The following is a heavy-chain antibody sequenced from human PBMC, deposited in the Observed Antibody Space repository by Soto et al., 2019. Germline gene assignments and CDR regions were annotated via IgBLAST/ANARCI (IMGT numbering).Heavy chain of an antibody. V-gene: IGHV3-23*01. D-gene: IGHD2-2*01. CDR2: ISGRGDST. CDR3: AKGGGDYQLLRDY. J-gene: IGHJ4*02. CDR1: GFTFSSYA. Sequence: EVQLLESGGGLVQPGGSMRLSCVASGFTFSSYAMSWVRQAPGKGLEWVSAISGRGDSTYYADSVKGRFTISRDNSKNTVYLQMNSLRVEDTAVYYCAKGGGDYQLLRDYWGQGTLVTISS.